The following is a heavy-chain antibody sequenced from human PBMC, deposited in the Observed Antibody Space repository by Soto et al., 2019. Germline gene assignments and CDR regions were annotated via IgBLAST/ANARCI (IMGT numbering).Heavy chain of an antibody. CDR3: AKDRDSSSYYYYYYVDV. CDR1: GFTFSSYA. J-gene: IGHJ6*03. CDR2: ISGSGGST. D-gene: IGHD6-6*01. Sequence: HPGGSLRLSCAASGFTFSSYAMSWVRQAPGKGLEWVSAISGSGGSTYYADSVKGRFTISRDNSKNTLYLQMNSLRAEDTAVYYCAKDRDSSSYYYYYYVDVWGKGTTVTVSS. V-gene: IGHV3-23*01.